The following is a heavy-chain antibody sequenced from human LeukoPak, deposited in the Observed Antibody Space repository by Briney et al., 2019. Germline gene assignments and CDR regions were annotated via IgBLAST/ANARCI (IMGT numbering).Heavy chain of an antibody. CDR3: ATDPYFYYYDSSGYSGEVVHI. CDR2: IYHSGST. J-gene: IGHJ3*02. V-gene: IGHV4-38-2*02. CDR1: GYSISSGYY. D-gene: IGHD3-22*01. Sequence: PSETLSLTCAVSGYSISSGYYWGWIRQPPGKGLEWIGSIYHSGSTYYNPSLKSRVTISVDTSKNQFSLKLSSVTAADTAVYYCATDPYFYYYDSSGYSGEVVHIWGQGTMVTVSS.